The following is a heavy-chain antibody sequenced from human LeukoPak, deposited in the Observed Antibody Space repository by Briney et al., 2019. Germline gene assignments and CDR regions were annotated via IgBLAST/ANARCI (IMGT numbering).Heavy chain of an antibody. V-gene: IGHV4-34*01. Sequence: SETLSLTCAVYGGSFTSYSWTWIRQPPGKGLEWIGDINHSGSANYNPSLRSRVTISIDTSKNQFSLKLRSVTAADTAVYYCASDALVSAAILFYWGQGTQVIVSS. CDR3: ASDALVSAAILFY. J-gene: IGHJ4*02. D-gene: IGHD2-2*02. CDR2: INHSGSA. CDR1: GGSFTSYS.